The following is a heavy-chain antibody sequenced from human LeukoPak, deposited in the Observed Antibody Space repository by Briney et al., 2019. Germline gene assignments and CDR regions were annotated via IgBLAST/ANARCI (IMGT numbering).Heavy chain of an antibody. V-gene: IGHV3-30*03. CDR1: GFTFSSYG. J-gene: IGHJ4*02. D-gene: IGHD1-7*01. Sequence: PGRSLRLSCAASGFTFSSYGMHWVRQAPGKGLEGVAVISYDGSNKYYADSVKGRFTISRDNSKNTLYLQMNSLRAEDTAVYYGTTLFGYWGQGTLVTVSS. CDR3: TTLFGY. CDR2: ISYDGSNK.